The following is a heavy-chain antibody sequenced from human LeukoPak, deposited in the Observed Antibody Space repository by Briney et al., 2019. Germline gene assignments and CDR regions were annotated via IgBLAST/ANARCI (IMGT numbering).Heavy chain of an antibody. V-gene: IGHV3-7*01. D-gene: IGHD2-8*01. Sequence: PGGSLRLSCAASGFTFSTYSMNWVRQAPGKGLEWVASIRQDGSQIHYVDSVKGRFTISRDNAKNSLFLQMNSLRVEDTAIYYCARLKDDVTKFDYWGQGTLVTVSS. CDR3: ARLKDDVTKFDY. J-gene: IGHJ4*02. CDR1: GFTFSTYS. CDR2: IRQDGSQI.